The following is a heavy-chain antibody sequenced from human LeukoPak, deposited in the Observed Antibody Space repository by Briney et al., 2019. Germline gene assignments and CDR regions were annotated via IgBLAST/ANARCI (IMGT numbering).Heavy chain of an antibody. D-gene: IGHD5-24*01. V-gene: IGHV3-30*04. J-gene: IGHJ3*01. CDR3: VKKRWTYHDACDV. Sequence: PGGSLRLSCAASGFTFSSYAMHWVRQAPGKGLEWVAVISYDGSNKYYADSVKGRFTISRDNSKNTVNLQMNSLRVGDTAVYYCVKKRWTYHDACDVWGQGTMVTVSS. CDR2: ISYDGSNK. CDR1: GFTFSSYA.